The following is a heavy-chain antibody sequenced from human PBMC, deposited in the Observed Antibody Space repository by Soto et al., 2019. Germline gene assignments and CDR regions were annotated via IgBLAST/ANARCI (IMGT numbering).Heavy chain of an antibody. V-gene: IGHV4-28*01. Sequence: SDTLSLTCAVSGYSISSSNWWGWIRQPPGKGLEWIGYIYYSGTTYYNPSLKSRVTMSVDTSKNQFSLKLTSVTAVDTAVYYCARRAIQGPIDYWGQGTLVTVSS. J-gene: IGHJ4*02. CDR1: GYSISSSNW. CDR3: ARRAIQGPIDY. CDR2: IYYSGTT.